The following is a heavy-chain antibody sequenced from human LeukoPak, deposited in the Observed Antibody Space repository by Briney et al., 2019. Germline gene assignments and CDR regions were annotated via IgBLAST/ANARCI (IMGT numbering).Heavy chain of an antibody. CDR1: GGSISNYY. CDR3: ARGGGFDVFDY. Sequence: SETLSLTCTVSGGSISNYYWNWIRQPAGKGLEWIGRIYSSGSTNYNPSLKSRVTMSVDTSKNQFSLKLTSVTAADTAVCYCARGGGFDVFDYWGQGTLVTVSS. D-gene: IGHD3-10*01. CDR2: IYSSGST. J-gene: IGHJ4*02. V-gene: IGHV4-4*07.